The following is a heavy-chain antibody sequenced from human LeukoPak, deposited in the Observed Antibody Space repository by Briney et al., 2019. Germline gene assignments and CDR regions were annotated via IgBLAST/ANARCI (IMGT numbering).Heavy chain of an antibody. CDR2: IYYSGST. D-gene: IGHD3-3*01. J-gene: IGHJ6*04. V-gene: IGHV4-59*08. Sequence: SETLSLTCTVSGGSISSYYWSWIRQPPGKGLEWIGYIYYSGSTNYNPSLKSRVTISVDTSKNQFSLKLSSVTAADTAIYYCARQPRYYDFWSGYYTPMDVWGKGTTVTASS. CDR3: ARQPRYYDFWSGYYTPMDV. CDR1: GGSISSYY.